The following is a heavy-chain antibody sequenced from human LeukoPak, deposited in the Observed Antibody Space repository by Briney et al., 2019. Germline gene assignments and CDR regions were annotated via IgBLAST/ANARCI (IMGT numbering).Heavy chain of an antibody. CDR2: IYHSGST. Sequence: PSGTLSLTCAVSGGSISSSNWWSWVRQPPGKGLEWIGEIYHSGSTNYNPSLKSRVTLSVDTSKNQSSLKLTSVTAADTAVYYCARGNYYYGSGTWEYYFDYWGQGTLVSVSS. J-gene: IGHJ4*02. CDR1: GGSISSSNW. D-gene: IGHD3-10*01. CDR3: ARGNYYYGSGTWEYYFDY. V-gene: IGHV4-4*02.